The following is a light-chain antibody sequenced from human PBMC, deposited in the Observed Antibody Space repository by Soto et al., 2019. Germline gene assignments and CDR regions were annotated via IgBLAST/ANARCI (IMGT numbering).Light chain of an antibody. CDR2: KAS. Sequence: DILMTQSPSTLSASVGDRVTITCRASQSISSWLAWYQQKPGKAPKLLIYKASSLESGVPSRFSGSGSGTEFTLTISSLQPDDFATYYCQQYNSPMYTFGQGTKLEIK. CDR3: QQYNSPMYT. V-gene: IGKV1-5*03. J-gene: IGKJ2*01. CDR1: QSISSW.